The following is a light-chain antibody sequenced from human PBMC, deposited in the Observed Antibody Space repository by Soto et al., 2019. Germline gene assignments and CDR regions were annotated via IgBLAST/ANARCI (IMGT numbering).Light chain of an antibody. V-gene: IGKV1-12*01. CDR1: QDISRW. CDR2: AAS. Sequence: IQMTQSPSSVSASVGDRVTITCRASQDISRWLAWYQQKPGKAPRLLIYAASSLQSGVPSRFSGSGSGKDFTLTISSLQPEDFATYYCQQANSFPLTFGGGTKVDIK. J-gene: IGKJ4*01. CDR3: QQANSFPLT.